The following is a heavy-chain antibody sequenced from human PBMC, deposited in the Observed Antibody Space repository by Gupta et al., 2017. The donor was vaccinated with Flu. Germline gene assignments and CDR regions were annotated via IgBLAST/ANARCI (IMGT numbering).Heavy chain of an antibody. Sequence: EVQVVESGGGLVQPGGSLSLSCAASGFTFTSYWMTWVRQAPGKGLEWVATIRHDESEIYYVDSVKGRFTISRDNAKNSVSLQMNSLRAEDSAVYYCARVWSSLIDYWGQGTLVTVSS. D-gene: IGHD3-3*01. V-gene: IGHV3-7*01. CDR2: IRHDESEI. J-gene: IGHJ4*02. CDR3: ARVWSSLIDY. CDR1: GFTFTSYW.